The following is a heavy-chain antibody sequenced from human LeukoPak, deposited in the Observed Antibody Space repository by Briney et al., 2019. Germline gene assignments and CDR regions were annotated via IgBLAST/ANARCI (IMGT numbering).Heavy chain of an antibody. Sequence: NSSETLSLTCTVSGGSISSYYWSWIRQPPGKGLEWIGYIYYSGSTNYNPSLKSRVTISVDTSKNQFSLKLSSVTAADTAVYYCARDDQDAFDIWGQGTMVTVSS. CDR1: GGSISSYY. V-gene: IGHV4-59*01. D-gene: IGHD2-2*01. J-gene: IGHJ3*02. CDR3: ARDDQDAFDI. CDR2: IYYSGST.